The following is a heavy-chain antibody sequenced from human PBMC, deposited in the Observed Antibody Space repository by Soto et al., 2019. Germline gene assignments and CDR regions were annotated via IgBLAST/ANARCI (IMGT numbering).Heavy chain of an antibody. CDR2: IKSKTDGGTT. Sequence: SGFTFSDAWMNWVRQAPGKGLEWVGRIKSKTDGGTTDYAAPVKGRFTISRDDSKNTLYLQMNSLKTEDTAVYYCTTDHGYDFWSGYPSSDYWGQGTLVTVSS. CDR3: TTDHGYDFWSGYPSSDY. CDR1: GFTFSDAW. J-gene: IGHJ4*02. V-gene: IGHV3-15*07. D-gene: IGHD3-3*01.